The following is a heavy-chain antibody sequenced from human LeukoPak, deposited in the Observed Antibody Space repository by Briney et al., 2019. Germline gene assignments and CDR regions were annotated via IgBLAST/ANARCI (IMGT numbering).Heavy chain of an antibody. V-gene: IGHV3-30*18. D-gene: IGHD4-17*01. Sequence: PGRFLRLSCAASGFTFSNYGMQWVRQAPGKGLEWVAVISYDGSTKYYADSVKGRFTISRDDSKSTLYLQMNSLRAEDTAVYYCAKESGIRSYGAYFPHWAQGTLVTVSS. CDR3: AKESGIRSYGAYFPH. CDR2: ISYDGSTK. J-gene: IGHJ1*01. CDR1: GFTFSNYG.